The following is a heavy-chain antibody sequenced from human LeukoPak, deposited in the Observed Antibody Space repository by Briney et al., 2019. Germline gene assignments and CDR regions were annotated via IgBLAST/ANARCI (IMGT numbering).Heavy chain of an antibody. CDR1: GYSFTSYW. V-gene: IGHV5-51*01. Sequence: GESLKISCKGSGYSFTSYWIGWVRQMPGKGLEWMGIIYPGDSDTRYSPSFQGQVTISADKSISTAYLQWSSLKASDTAMYYCASAPYYYDSSGYYYYGMDVWGQGTTVTVSS. D-gene: IGHD3-22*01. CDR3: ASAPYYYDSSGYYYYGMDV. J-gene: IGHJ6*02. CDR2: IYPGDSDT.